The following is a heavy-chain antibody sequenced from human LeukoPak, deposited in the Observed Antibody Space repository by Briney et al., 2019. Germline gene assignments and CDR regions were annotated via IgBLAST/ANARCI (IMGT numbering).Heavy chain of an antibody. CDR3: ARQVYYCSSTSCYITGLFDY. D-gene: IGHD2-2*02. J-gene: IGHJ4*02. Sequence: TGGSLRLSCAASGFTFSSYWMHWVRQAPGKGLVWVSRINSDGSSTSYADSVKGRFTISRDNAKNTLYLQMNSLRAEDTAVYYCARQVYYCSSTSCYITGLFDYWGQGTLVTVSS. V-gene: IGHV3-74*01. CDR2: INSDGSST. CDR1: GFTFSSYW.